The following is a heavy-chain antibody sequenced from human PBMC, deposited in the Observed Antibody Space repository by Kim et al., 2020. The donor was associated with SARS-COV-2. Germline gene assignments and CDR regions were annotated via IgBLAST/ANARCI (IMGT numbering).Heavy chain of an antibody. CDR2: FDPEDGET. CDR1: GYTLTELS. D-gene: IGHD3-22*01. CDR3: ATTTPVKEYYYDSSPPANLFDP. V-gene: IGHV1-24*01. Sequence: ASVKVSCKVSGYTLTELSMHWVRQAPGKGLEWMGGFDPEDGETIYAQKFQGRVTMTEDTSTDTAYMELSSLRSEDTAVYYCATTTPVKEYYYDSSPPANLFDPWGQGTLVTVSS. J-gene: IGHJ5*02.